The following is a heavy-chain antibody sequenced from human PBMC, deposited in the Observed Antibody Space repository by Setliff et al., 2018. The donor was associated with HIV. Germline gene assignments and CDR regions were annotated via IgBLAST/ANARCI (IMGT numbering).Heavy chain of an antibody. CDR3: AREALVSSYYFDY. Sequence: GGSLRLSCEASGFSFRNYGMHWVRQAPGRGLEWVAVIWYNGILQYYVDSVKGRFTISRDNAKNSLYLQMNSLRAEDTAVYYCAREALVSSYYFDYWGQGTLVTVSS. V-gene: IGHV3-33*01. CDR2: IWYNGILQ. J-gene: IGHJ4*02. CDR1: GFSFRNYG. D-gene: IGHD6-6*01.